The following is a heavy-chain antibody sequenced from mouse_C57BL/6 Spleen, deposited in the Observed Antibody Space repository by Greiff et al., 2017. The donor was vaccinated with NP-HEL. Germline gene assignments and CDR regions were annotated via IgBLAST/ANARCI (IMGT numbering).Heavy chain of an antibody. D-gene: IGHD2-4*01. CDR3: ARDYDYDSWFAY. V-gene: IGHV1-54*01. J-gene: IGHJ3*01. CDR2: INPGSGDT. CDR1: GYAFTNYS. Sequence: VQLQQSGAELVRPGTSVKVSCKASGYAFTNYSIEWVKQRPGQGLEWIGVINPGSGDTNYNEKFKGKATLTADKSSSTAYMQLSSLTSEDSAVYFCARDYDYDSWFAYWGQGTLVTVSA.